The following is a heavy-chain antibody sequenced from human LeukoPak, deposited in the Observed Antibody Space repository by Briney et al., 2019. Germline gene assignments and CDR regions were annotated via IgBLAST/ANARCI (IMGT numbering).Heavy chain of an antibody. CDR2: MNPNSGNT. CDR3: ARSSSGWYSYYYYMDV. V-gene: IGHV1-8*03. Sequence: ASVKVSCKASGYTFTSYDINWVRQATGQGLEWMVWMNPNSGNTGYAQKFQGRVTITRNTSISTAYMELSSLRSEDTAVYYCARSSSGWYSYYYYMDVWGKGTTVTVSS. CDR1: GYTFTSYD. J-gene: IGHJ6*03. D-gene: IGHD6-19*01.